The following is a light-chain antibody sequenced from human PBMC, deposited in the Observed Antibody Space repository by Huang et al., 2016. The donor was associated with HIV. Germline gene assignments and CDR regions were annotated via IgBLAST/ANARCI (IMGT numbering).Light chain of an antibody. Sequence: EIVMTQSPGTLSVSPGERVTLSCSANASVSSSLAWYQQVYGQPPRLLIYDASTRATGIPPRFSGSGSGTNFTLTISSLQSEDFAVYYCQQYNDWPPITFGQGTRLDIK. CDR3: QQYNDWPPIT. CDR1: ASVSSS. CDR2: DAS. J-gene: IGKJ5*01. V-gene: IGKV3-15*01.